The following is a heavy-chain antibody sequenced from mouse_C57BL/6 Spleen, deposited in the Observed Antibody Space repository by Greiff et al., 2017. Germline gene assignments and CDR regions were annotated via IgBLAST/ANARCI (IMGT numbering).Heavy chain of an antibody. CDR1: GYTFTSYW. CDR2: IYPSDSET. V-gene: IGHV1-61*01. CDR3: ARWEGQSRFAY. Sequence: VKLQQPGAELVRPGSSVKLSCKASGYTFTSYWMDWVKQRPGQGLEWIGNIYPSDSETHYNQKFKDKATLTVDKSSSTAYMQLSSLTSEDSAVYYCARWEGQSRFAYWGQGTLVTVSA. D-gene: IGHD3-3*01. J-gene: IGHJ3*01.